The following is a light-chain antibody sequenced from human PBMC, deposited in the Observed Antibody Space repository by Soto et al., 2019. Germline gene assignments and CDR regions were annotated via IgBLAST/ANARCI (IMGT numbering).Light chain of an antibody. J-gene: IGLJ3*02. CDR1: SGSIASNY. V-gene: IGLV6-57*03. CDR2: EDN. CDR3: QSYDSSNWV. Sequence: VLTQPHSVSESPGKTVTISCTRSSGSIASNYVQWYQQRPGSAPTTVIYEDNQRPSGVPDRFSGSIDSSSNSASLTISGLRTEDEADYSCQSYDSSNWVFGGGTKLTVL.